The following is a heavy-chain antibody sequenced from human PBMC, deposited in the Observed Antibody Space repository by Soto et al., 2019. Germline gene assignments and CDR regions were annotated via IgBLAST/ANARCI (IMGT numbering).Heavy chain of an antibody. CDR3: ARHFIGTGSVY. J-gene: IGHJ4*02. V-gene: IGHV4-59*08. CDR1: GGTFTSYY. D-gene: IGHD1-1*01. CDR2: IFYTGSS. Sequence: QMQLQESGPGLVKPSETLSLTCTVSGGTFTSYYWSWIRQPPGKGLEWVGYIFYTGSSNYNPSLKSRVTMSIDTSKNQFSLKLSSVTAADTAVYVCARHFIGTGSVYWGQGTLVTVSS.